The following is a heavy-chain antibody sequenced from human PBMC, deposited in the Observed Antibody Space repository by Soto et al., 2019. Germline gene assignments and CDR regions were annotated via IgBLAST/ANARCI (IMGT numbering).Heavy chain of an antibody. J-gene: IGHJ4*02. Sequence: GASVKVSWPPSGDTVTSYVISGVRQAPGQGLEWMGWISAYNGNTNYAQKLQGRVTMTTDTSTSTAYMELRSLRSDDTVVYYCARVGLFAGFAYWGQGTLVTVSS. CDR1: GDTVTSYV. V-gene: IGHV1-18*01. CDR3: ARVGLFAGFAY. D-gene: IGHD3-3*01. CDR2: ISAYNGNT.